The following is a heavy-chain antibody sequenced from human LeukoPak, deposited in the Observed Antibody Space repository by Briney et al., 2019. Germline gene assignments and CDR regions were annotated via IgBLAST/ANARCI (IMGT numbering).Heavy chain of an antibody. CDR2: ISSSSSYI. CDR1: GFTFSSYS. J-gene: IGHJ6*03. V-gene: IGHV3-21*01. Sequence: GGSLRLSCAASGFTFSSYSMNWVRQAPGKGLEGVSSISSSSSYIYYADSVKGRFTISRDNAKNSLYLQMNSLRAEDTAVYYCAREIAESYYYYYYMDVWGKGTTVTVSS. CDR3: AREIAESYYYYYYMDV.